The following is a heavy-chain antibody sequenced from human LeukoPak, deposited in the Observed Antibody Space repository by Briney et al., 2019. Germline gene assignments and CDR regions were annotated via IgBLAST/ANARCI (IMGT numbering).Heavy chain of an antibody. CDR1: GFTFSSYS. CDR2: ISSSSSTI. D-gene: IGHD3-22*01. J-gene: IGHJ3*02. Sequence: GGSLRLSCAASGFTFSSYSMNWVRQAPGKGLEWVSYISSSSSTIYYADSVKGRFTISRDNAKNSLYLQMNSLRAEDTAVYYCASMESSGYSFDAFDIWGQGTMVTVSS. V-gene: IGHV3-48*01. CDR3: ASMESSGYSFDAFDI.